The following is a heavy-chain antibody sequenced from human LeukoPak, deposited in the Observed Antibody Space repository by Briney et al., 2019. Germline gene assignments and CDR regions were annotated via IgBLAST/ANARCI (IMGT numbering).Heavy chain of an antibody. Sequence: GGSLRLSCAASGFIFSSYAMHWVRQAPGKGLEWVAIISYDGNNEYYADSVKGRFTISRDDSKNTLYLQMNSLRHEDTAVYYCARDGDLGHFDLDYWGQGTLVTVSS. V-gene: IGHV3-30-3*01. J-gene: IGHJ4*02. CDR1: GFIFSSYA. D-gene: IGHD3-3*02. CDR2: ISYDGNNE. CDR3: ARDGDLGHFDLDY.